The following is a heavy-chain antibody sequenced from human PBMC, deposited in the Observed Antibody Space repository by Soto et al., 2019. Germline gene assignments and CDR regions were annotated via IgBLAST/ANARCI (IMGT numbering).Heavy chain of an antibody. CDR2: ISYDGSNK. D-gene: IGHD3-22*01. Sequence: PGGSLRLSCAASGFTFSSYAMHWVRQAPGKGLEWVAVISYDGSNKYYADSVKGRFTISRDNSKNTLYLQMNSLRAEDTAVYYCARDLKGTGHSSGYYFGYYYYGMDVWGQGTTVTVSS. CDR1: GFTFSSYA. J-gene: IGHJ6*02. CDR3: ARDLKGTGHSSGYYFGYYYYGMDV. V-gene: IGHV3-30-3*01.